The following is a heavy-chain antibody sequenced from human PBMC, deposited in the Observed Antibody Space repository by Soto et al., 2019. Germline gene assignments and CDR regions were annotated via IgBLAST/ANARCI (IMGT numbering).Heavy chain of an antibody. Sequence: RLSCASAGFTFSSYWMSWVRQAPWKGLEWVANIKQDGSEKYYVDSVKGRFTISRDNAKNSLYLQMNSLRAEDTAVYYCARAPVEDIVLMVYAENWFDPWGQGTLVTVSS. V-gene: IGHV3-7*01. D-gene: IGHD2-8*01. J-gene: IGHJ5*02. CDR3: ARAPVEDIVLMVYAENWFDP. CDR1: GFTFSSYW. CDR2: IKQDGSEK.